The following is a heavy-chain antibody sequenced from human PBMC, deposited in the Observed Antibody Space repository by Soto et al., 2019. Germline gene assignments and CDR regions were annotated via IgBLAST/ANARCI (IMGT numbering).Heavy chain of an antibody. CDR3: AGTTSHQWYYMDV. V-gene: IGHV6-1*01. J-gene: IGHJ6*03. CDR2: TYYRSRWYN. D-gene: IGHD1-7*01. CDR1: GDSVSSNSAA. Sequence: SQTLSLTCAISGDSVSSNSAAWNWIRLSPSRGLEWLERTYYRSRWYNDYAVSVRRRITVNPDTSKNQFSLQLTSVTPEDTAVCYCAGTTSHQWYYMDVWGKGTTVTVSS.